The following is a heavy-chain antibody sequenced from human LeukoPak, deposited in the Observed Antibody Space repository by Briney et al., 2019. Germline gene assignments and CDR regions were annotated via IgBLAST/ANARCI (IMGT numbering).Heavy chain of an antibody. D-gene: IGHD1-26*01. Sequence: ASVKVSCKAPGGTFSSYAISWVRQAPGQGLEWMGGIIPIFGTANYAQKFQGRVTITADESTSTAYMELSSLRSEDTAVYYCARDTGSGLLGYYFDYWGQGTLVTVSS. CDR2: IIPIFGTA. V-gene: IGHV1-69*13. CDR1: GGTFSSYA. CDR3: ARDTGSGLLGYYFDY. J-gene: IGHJ4*02.